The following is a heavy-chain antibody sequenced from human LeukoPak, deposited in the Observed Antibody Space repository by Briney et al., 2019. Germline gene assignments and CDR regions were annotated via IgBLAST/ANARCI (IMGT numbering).Heavy chain of an antibody. CDR1: GFTFSSYG. J-gene: IGHJ4*02. CDR3: AREIGPRQLHLWGSAFDY. Sequence: GGTLRLSCAASGFTFSSYGMSWVRQAPGKGLEWVSAISGSGGSTYYADSVKGRFTISRDNSKNTLYLQMNSLRAEDTALYYCAREIGPRQLHLWGSAFDYWGQGTLVTVSS. V-gene: IGHV3-23*01. D-gene: IGHD5-18*01. CDR2: ISGSGGST.